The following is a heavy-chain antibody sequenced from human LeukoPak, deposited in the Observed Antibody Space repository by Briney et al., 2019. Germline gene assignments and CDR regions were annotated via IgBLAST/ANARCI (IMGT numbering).Heavy chain of an antibody. CDR3: ARGPFSQPPNFDY. D-gene: IGHD2/OR15-2a*01. Sequence: SETLSLTCTVSGGSISSYYLSWIRQPPGKGLEWIGYIYSSGSTNYNPSLKSQVTISVYTSKNQFSLKLSSVTAADTAVYYCARGPFSQPPNFDYWGQGTLVTVSS. V-gene: IGHV4-4*09. CDR1: GGSISSYY. J-gene: IGHJ4*02. CDR2: IYSSGST.